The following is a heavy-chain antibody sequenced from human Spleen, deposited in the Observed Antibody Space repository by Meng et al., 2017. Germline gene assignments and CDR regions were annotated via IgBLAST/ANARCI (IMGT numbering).Heavy chain of an antibody. CDR2: TYYRSKWYN. Sequence: LQQLGPGLVKPPQTLSPPYATSEDSDSSNSAAWIWIRQSPTGGLEWLGRTYYRSKWYNDYAVSVKSRITINPDTSKSQFSLQLNSVTPEDTAVYYCAREVLVSSGHDYWGQGTLVTVSS. J-gene: IGHJ4*02. CDR3: AREVLVSSGHDY. V-gene: IGHV6-1*02. CDR1: EDSDSSNSAA. D-gene: IGHD6-19*01.